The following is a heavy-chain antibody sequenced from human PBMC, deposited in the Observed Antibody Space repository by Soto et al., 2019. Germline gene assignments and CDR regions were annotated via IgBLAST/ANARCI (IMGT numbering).Heavy chain of an antibody. Sequence: GPSLGNPPKTLTLTCPLSWFFPSTSGVGVGWIPPPPGKALEWLALIYWDDDKRYSPSLKSRLTITKDTSKNQVVLTMTNMDPVDTATYYCAHRQGAVAQNRGWFDPWGQGTLVTVSS. V-gene: IGHV2-5*02. CDR1: WFFPSTSGVG. D-gene: IGHD6-19*01. CDR2: IYWDDDK. CDR3: AHRQGAVAQNRGWFDP. J-gene: IGHJ5*02.